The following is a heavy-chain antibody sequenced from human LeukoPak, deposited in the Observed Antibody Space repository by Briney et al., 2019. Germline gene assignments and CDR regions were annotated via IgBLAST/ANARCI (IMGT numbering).Heavy chain of an antibody. D-gene: IGHD5-12*01. CDR3: ARNLVDIVAMTDAFDI. Sequence: GGSLRLSCAASGFTFSSYEMNWVRQAPGKGLEWVSYISSSGSTIYYADSVKGRFTVSRDNARKSLYLQMNSLRAEDTAVFYCARNLVDIVAMTDAFDIWGQGTMVTVSS. J-gene: IGHJ3*02. CDR1: GFTFSSYE. V-gene: IGHV3-48*03. CDR2: ISSSGSTI.